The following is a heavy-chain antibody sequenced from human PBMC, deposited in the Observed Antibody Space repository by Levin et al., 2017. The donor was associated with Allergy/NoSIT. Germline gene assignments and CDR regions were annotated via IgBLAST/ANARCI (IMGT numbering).Heavy chain of an antibody. CDR2: IYPGDSDT. V-gene: IGHV5-51*01. CDR3: ARRRYDSGGAYYFDY. CDR1: GNSFSNYW. Sequence: GESLKISCKGSGNSFSNYWIAWVRQMPGKGLECMGIIYPGDSDTRYSPSFQGQVTISADKSITTAYLQWSSLKASDTAMYYCARRRYDSGGAYYFDYWGQGTLVTVSS. D-gene: IGHD3-22*01. J-gene: IGHJ4*02.